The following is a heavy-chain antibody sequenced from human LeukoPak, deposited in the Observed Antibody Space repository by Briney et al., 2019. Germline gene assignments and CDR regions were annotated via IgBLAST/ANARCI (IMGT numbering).Heavy chain of an antibody. CDR1: GGSISSYY. Sequence: PSETLSLTCTVSGGSISSYYWSWIRQPPGGGLEWIGYIYYSGSTNYNPSLKSRVTISVDTTKNQFSLKLSSVTAADTAVYYCARSGIGYFDYWGQGTLVTVSS. CDR3: ARSGIGYFDY. D-gene: IGHD2-15*01. V-gene: IGHV4-59*01. CDR2: IYYSGST. J-gene: IGHJ4*02.